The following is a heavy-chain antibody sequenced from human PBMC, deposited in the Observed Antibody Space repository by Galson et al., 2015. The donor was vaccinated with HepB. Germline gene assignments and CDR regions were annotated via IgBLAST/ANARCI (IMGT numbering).Heavy chain of an antibody. CDR1: GFTFSSYG. Sequence: SLRLSCAASGFTFSSYGMHWVRQAPGKGLEWVAVISYDGSNKYYADSVKGRFTISRDNSKNTLYLQMNSLRAEDTAVYYCAKGDDYGDPFDYLGQGTLVTVSS. D-gene: IGHD4-17*01. J-gene: IGHJ4*02. V-gene: IGHV3-30*18. CDR2: ISYDGSNK. CDR3: AKGDDYGDPFDY.